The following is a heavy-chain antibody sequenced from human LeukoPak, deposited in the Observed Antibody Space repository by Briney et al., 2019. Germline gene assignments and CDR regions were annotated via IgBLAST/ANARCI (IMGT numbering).Heavy chain of an antibody. V-gene: IGHV1-2*02. D-gene: IGHD2-2*01. J-gene: IGHJ5*02. CDR2: INPNSGGT. CDR1: GYTFTRYY. CDR3: ARPLRKTTAAANWFDP. Sequence: ASVKVSCKASGYTFTRYYMHWVRQASGQGLEWMGWINPNSGGTNYAQKFQGRVTMTRDTSISTAYMELSRLRSDDTAVYYCARPLRKTTAAANWFDPWGQGTLVTVSS.